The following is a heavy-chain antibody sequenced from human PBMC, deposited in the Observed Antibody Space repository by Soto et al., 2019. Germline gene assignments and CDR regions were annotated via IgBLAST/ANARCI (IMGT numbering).Heavy chain of an antibody. J-gene: IGHJ6*02. Sequence: QVQLVQSGAEVKKPGASVKVSCKASGYTFTSYDINWVRQATGQGLEWMGWMNPNSGNTGYAQKFHGRVTMTMNTSISTAYMELRSLRSEDTAVYYCARGKLGYCSGGSCYPYYYYYYGMDAWGQGTTVIVSS. V-gene: IGHV1-8*01. CDR2: MNPNSGNT. CDR1: GYTFTSYD. CDR3: ARGKLGYCSGGSCYPYYYYYYGMDA. D-gene: IGHD2-15*01.